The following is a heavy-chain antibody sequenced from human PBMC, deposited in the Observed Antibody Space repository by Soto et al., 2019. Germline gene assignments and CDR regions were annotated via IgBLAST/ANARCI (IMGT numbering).Heavy chain of an antibody. Sequence: SVKVSCKASGGTLSSYVISWVRQAPGQGLEWMGGIIPVFGTVNYAQKFQGRVTVTADESTTTAYMELRSLRSEDAAVYYCARAQRIQLWASGMDVWGQGTTVTVSS. CDR2: IIPVFGTV. CDR3: ARAQRIQLWASGMDV. V-gene: IGHV1-69*13. J-gene: IGHJ6*02. CDR1: GGTLSSYV. D-gene: IGHD5-18*01.